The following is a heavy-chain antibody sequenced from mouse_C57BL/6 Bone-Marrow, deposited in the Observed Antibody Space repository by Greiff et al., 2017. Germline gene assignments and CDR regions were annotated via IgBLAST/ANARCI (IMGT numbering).Heavy chain of an antibody. CDR1: GYTFTSYW. V-gene: IGHV1-55*01. J-gene: IGHJ3*01. CDR2: IYPGSGST. D-gene: IGHD2-1*01. Sequence: QVHVKQPGAELVKPGASVKMSCKASGYTFTSYWITWVKQRPGQGLEWIGDIYPGSGSTNYNEKFKSKATLTVDTSSSTAYMQLSSLTSEDSAVYYCARYYGNSAWFAYWGQGTLVTVSA. CDR3: ARYYGNSAWFAY.